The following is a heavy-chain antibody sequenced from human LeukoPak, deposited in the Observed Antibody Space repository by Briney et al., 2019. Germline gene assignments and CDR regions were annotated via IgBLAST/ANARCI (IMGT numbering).Heavy chain of an antibody. CDR3: AREEVDSGYYYGMDV. D-gene: IGHD5-12*01. CDR1: GYTFTGYY. V-gene: IGHV1-2*02. Sequence: ASVKVSCKASGYTFTGYYMHWVRQAPGQGLEWMGWINPNSGGTNYAQKFQGRVTMTRDTSISTAYMELSRLRSDDTAVYYCAREEVDSGYYYGMDVWGQGTTVTVSS. J-gene: IGHJ6*02. CDR2: INPNSGGT.